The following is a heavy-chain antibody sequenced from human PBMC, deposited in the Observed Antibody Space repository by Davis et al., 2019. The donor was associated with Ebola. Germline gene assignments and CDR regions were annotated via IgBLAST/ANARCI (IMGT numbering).Heavy chain of an antibody. V-gene: IGHV3-21*01. J-gene: IGHJ6*02. D-gene: IGHD6-19*01. CDR2: ISTLSSYK. Sequence: PGGSLRLSCAASGFTLGANSMNWVRQAPGKGLEWVSSISTLSSYKYYADSLKGRFTISRDNSKNTLYLQMNSLRVEDTAVYNCARETVAGNYYYYGMDVWGQGTTVTVSS. CDR1: GFTLGANS. CDR3: ARETVAGNYYYYGMDV.